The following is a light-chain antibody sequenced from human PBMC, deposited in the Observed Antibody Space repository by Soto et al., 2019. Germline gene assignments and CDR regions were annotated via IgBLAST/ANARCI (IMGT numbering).Light chain of an antibody. CDR3: QSYDSSLSGYV. V-gene: IGLV1-40*01. CDR1: SYNIGAGYD. CDR2: GNS. Sequence: QSVLTKQPSVSGAPGQRVTISCTGSSYNIGAGYDVHWYQQLPGTAPKLLIYGNSHRPSRVPDRFSGSKSGTSASLAITGLQAEDEADYYCQSYDSSLSGYVFGTGTKVTVL. J-gene: IGLJ1*01.